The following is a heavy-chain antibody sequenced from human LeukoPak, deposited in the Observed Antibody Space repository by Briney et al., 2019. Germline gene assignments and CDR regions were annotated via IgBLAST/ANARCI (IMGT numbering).Heavy chain of an antibody. CDR2: INHSGST. V-gene: IGHV4-34*01. CDR1: SGSFSGYY. D-gene: IGHD3-22*01. J-gene: IGHJ4*02. Sequence: SETLSLTCAVYSGSFSGYYWSWIRQPPGKGLEWIGEINHSGSTNYNPSLKSRVTISVDTSKNQFSLKLSSVTAADTAVYYCARFGPYDSSGYYYRPFDYWGQGTLVTVSS. CDR3: ARFGPYDSSGYYYRPFDY.